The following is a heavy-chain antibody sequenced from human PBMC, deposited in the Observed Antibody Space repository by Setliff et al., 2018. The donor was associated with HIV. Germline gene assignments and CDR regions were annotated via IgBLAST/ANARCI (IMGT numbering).Heavy chain of an antibody. Sequence: ASVKVSCKASGYTFTGYYMHWVRQAPGQGLEWMGWINPNSGGTDSAKKFQGRVTMTRDTPISTAYMELSRLRSDDTAVYYCARSDYAWGSSPDKLDYWGQGTLVTVSS. CDR2: INPNSGGT. CDR3: ARSDYAWGSSPDKLDY. CDR1: GYTFTGYY. D-gene: IGHD3-16*01. J-gene: IGHJ4*02. V-gene: IGHV1-2*02.